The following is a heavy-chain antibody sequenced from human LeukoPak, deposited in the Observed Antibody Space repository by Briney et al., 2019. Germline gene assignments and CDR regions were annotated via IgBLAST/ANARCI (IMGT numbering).Heavy chain of an antibody. CDR1: GYTLTELS. J-gene: IGHJ3*02. CDR3: ARDGEIAYCGGDCYLHDAFDI. D-gene: IGHD2-21*02. CDR2: FDPEDGKT. Sequence: ASVKVSCKVSGYTLTELSMHWVRQAPGKGLEWMGGFDPEDGKTIYAQKFQGRVTMTTDTSTSTAYMELRSLRSDDTAVYYCARDGEIAYCGGDCYLHDAFDIWGQGTMVTVSS. V-gene: IGHV1-24*01.